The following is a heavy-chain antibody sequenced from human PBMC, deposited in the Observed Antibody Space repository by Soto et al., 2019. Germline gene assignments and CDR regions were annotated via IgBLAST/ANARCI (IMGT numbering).Heavy chain of an antibody. CDR1: GFTVSSNY. J-gene: IGHJ4*02. Sequence: EVQLVESGGGLIQPGGSLRLSCAASGFTVSSNYMSWVRQAPGKGLEWVSVIYSGGSTYYADSVKGRFTISRDNSKNTLDLQMNSLRAEDTAVYYCARVRRDYGDYGVDYWGQGTLVTVSS. D-gene: IGHD4-17*01. CDR2: IYSGGST. CDR3: ARVRRDYGDYGVDY. V-gene: IGHV3-53*01.